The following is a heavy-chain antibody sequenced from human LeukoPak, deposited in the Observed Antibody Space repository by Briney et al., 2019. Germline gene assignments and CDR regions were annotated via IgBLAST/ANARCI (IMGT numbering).Heavy chain of an antibody. J-gene: IGHJ4*02. CDR3: ARHPRNFDWLLYLDY. CDR1: GGSISSNIYY. V-gene: IGHV4-39*01. Sequence: MSSETLSLTCTVSGGSISSNIYYWGWIRQPPGKGLGWIGSIYYSGSTDYNPSLKTRVTISVDTSKNQLSLDLSSVTSADTGVYYCARHPRNFDWLLYLDYWGQGTLVTVSS. D-gene: IGHD3-9*01. CDR2: IYYSGST.